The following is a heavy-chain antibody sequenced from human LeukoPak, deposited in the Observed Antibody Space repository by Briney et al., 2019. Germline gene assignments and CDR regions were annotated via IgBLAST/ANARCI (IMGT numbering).Heavy chain of an antibody. CDR2: ISWNSGSI. CDR3: AKGALSDFWSGYFPNWFDP. Sequence: PGRSLRLSCAASGFTFDDYAMHWVRQAPGKGLEWVSGISWNSGSIGYADSVKGRFTISRDNAKNSLYLQMNSLRAEDMALYYCAKGALSDFWSGYFPNWFDPWGQGTLVTVSS. J-gene: IGHJ5*02. D-gene: IGHD3-3*01. V-gene: IGHV3-9*03. CDR1: GFTFDDYA.